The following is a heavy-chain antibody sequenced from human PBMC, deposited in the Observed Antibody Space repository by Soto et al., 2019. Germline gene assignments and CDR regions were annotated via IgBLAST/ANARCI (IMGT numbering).Heavy chain of an antibody. CDR1: GFPFSGNA. Sequence: EVQVLESGGGLVQPGGSLRLSCAASGFPFSGNAMTWVRQAPGKGLEWVSGLSATGAATYSADSVKGRFTISRDNSKSTLYLHMNSLRVEDTAVYYCAKAVGGSSYAYLPAAWGQGTLVTVSS. CDR3: AKAVGGSSYAYLPAA. J-gene: IGHJ5*02. V-gene: IGHV3-23*01. CDR2: LSATGAAT. D-gene: IGHD5-18*01.